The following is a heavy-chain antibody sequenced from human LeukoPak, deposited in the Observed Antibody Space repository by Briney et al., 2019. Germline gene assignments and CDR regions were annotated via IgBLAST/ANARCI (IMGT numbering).Heavy chain of an antibody. CDR3: AHSGGYYYARKYFDY. D-gene: IGHD3-22*01. V-gene: IGHV2-5*01. CDR2: IYWNDDK. CDR1: GSSLSTSGVG. Sequence: SGPTLVNPTQTLTLTCTFSGSSLSTSGVGVGWIRQPPGKALEWLALIYWNDDKRYSPSLKSRLTITKDTSKNQVVLTMTNMDPVDTATYYCAHSGGYYYARKYFDYWGQGTLVTVSS. J-gene: IGHJ4*02.